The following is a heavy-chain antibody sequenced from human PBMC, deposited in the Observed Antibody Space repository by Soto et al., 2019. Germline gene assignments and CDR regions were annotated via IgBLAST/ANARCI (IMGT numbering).Heavy chain of an antibody. J-gene: IGHJ6*02. V-gene: IGHV3-53*01. Sequence: QLVESGGGLIQPGESLKLSCAASGLSVSTNFMSWVRQAPGKGLEWLAVIYSGGKTFYADSVKGRFTISKDNSKNTLSLQMNSLRAEDTAVYYCTRDAPCERPYYFYYYGMDVWGQGTTVTVSS. CDR2: IYSGGKT. CDR3: TRDAPCERPYYFYYYGMDV. CDR1: GLSVSTNF.